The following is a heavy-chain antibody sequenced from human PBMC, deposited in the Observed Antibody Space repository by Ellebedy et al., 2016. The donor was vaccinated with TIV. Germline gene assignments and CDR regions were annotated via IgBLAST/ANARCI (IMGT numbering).Heavy chain of an antibody. Sequence: PGGSLRLSCAASELSIFDNYMSWVRQAPGKGLEWVSVIYSGGDTYYADSVQGRFTISRDNATSSLVLQMNSLRIEDTAVYYCVRQRVGGSFLWDVWGRGTTVTVSS. V-gene: IGHV3-66*04. D-gene: IGHD2-15*01. CDR1: ELSIFDNY. CDR2: IYSGGDT. J-gene: IGHJ6*02. CDR3: VRQRVGGSFLWDV.